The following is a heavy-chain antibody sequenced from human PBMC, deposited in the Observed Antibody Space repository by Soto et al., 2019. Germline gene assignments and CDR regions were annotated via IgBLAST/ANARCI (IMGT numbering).Heavy chain of an antibody. CDR1: GGSVSGGSYY. CDR3: ARDPARGGGSYLGYFDY. Sequence: TLSLTCTVSGGSVSGGSYYWNWIRQPPGKGLEWIGEINHSGSTNYNQSLKSRVTISVDTSMNQFSLTLTSVTAADTAVYYCARDPARGGGSYLGYFDYWGQGTPVTVSS. V-gene: IGHV4-30-2*05. CDR2: INHSGST. D-gene: IGHD1-26*01. J-gene: IGHJ4*02.